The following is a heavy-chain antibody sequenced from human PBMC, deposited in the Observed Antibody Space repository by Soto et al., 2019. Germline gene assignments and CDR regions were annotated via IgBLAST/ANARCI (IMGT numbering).Heavy chain of an antibody. CDR1: GYTSTSYA. Sequence: ASVKVSCKASGYTSTSYAMHWVRQAPGQRLEWMGWINAGNGNTKYSQKFQGRVTITRDTSASTAYMELSSLRSEDTAVYYCARGLDYGDLVYYFDYWGQGTLVTVSS. CDR3: ARGLDYGDLVYYFDY. V-gene: IGHV1-3*01. J-gene: IGHJ4*02. CDR2: INAGNGNT. D-gene: IGHD4-17*01.